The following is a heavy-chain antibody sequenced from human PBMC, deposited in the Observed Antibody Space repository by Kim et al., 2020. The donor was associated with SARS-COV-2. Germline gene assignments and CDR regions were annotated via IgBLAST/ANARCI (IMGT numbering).Heavy chain of an antibody. D-gene: IGHD3-10*01. Sequence: YVDSVKGRFTMSRGNAKNSLYLQMSSLGTEDAAVYYCAALGTVRVPGGIWGQGTLVTVSS. J-gene: IGHJ4*02. V-gene: IGHV3-7*01. CDR3: AALGTVRVPGGI.